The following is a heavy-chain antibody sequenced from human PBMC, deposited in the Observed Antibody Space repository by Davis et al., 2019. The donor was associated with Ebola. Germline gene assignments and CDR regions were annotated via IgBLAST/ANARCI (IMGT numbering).Heavy chain of an antibody. CDR2: TFYRSKWHY. J-gene: IGHJ4*02. D-gene: IGHD3-3*01. V-gene: IGHV6-1*01. CDR1: GDRVSSDPVA. CDR3: ARDYYGNRFDY. Sequence: PSETLSLTCAISGDRVSSDPVAWNWIRQSPSRGLEWLGRTFYRSKWHYDYAESVRGRITITPNTSENQFSLHLESVTPEDTAVYYCARDYYGNRFDYWGQGTLVTVSS.